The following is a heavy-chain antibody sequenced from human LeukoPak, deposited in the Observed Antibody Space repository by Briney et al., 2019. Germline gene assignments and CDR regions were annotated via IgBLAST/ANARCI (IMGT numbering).Heavy chain of an antibody. V-gene: IGHV3-23*01. D-gene: IGHD3-22*01. CDR2: ISGSGGST. CDR1: GFTFSSYA. J-gene: IGHJ4*02. Sequence: GGSLRLSCAASGFTFSSYAMSWVRQAPGKGLEWVSAISGSGGSTYYADSVKGRFTISRDNSKNTLYLQMNSLRAEDTAVYYCAKGRDYYDSSGYLPPVDYWGQGTLVTVSS. CDR3: AKGRDYYDSSGYLPPVDY.